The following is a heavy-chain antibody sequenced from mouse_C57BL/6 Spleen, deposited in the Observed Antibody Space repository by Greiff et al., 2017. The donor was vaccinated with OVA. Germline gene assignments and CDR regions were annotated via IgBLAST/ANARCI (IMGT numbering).Heavy chain of an antibody. Sequence: EVKVVESGGGLVQPGGSLSLSCAASGFTFTDYYMSWVRQPPGKALEWLGFIRNKANGYTTEYRASVQGRFTISRDNTQSIVYLQMNALRAEDSATYYCAKAQLQRGSDMGDWGQATSVTV. CDR1: GFTFTDYY. D-gene: IGHD1-1*01. J-gene: IGHJ4*01. CDR2: IRNKANGYTT. CDR3: AKAQLQRGSDMGD. V-gene: IGHV7-3*03.